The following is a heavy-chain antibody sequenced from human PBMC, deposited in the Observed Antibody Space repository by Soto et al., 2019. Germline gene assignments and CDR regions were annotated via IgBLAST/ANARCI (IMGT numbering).Heavy chain of an antibody. CDR1: GFTFSSYA. CDR3: AKGGATVTMRNYFDY. J-gene: IGHJ4*02. D-gene: IGHD4-17*01. CDR2: ISGSGGST. Sequence: EVQLLESGGGLVQPGGSLRLSCAASGFTFSSYAMSWVRQAPGKGLEWVSAISGSGGSTYNADSVKGRCTISRDNSKNTLYLQMNSLRAEDTAVYYCAKGGATVTMRNYFDYWGQGTLVTVSS. V-gene: IGHV3-23*01.